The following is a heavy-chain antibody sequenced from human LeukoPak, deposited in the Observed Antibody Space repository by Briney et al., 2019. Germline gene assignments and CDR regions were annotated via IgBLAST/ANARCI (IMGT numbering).Heavy chain of an antibody. V-gene: IGHV3-33*01. CDR2: IWYDGSNK. Sequence: GGSLRLSCAASGFTFSSYGMHWVRQAPGKGLEWVAVIWYDGSNKYYADSVKGRFTISRDNSKTTLYLQMNSLRAEDTAVYYCARQSYYYDSSGYYPTDYWGQGTLVTVSS. D-gene: IGHD3-22*01. CDR3: ARQSYYYDSSGYYPTDY. CDR1: GFTFSSYG. J-gene: IGHJ4*02.